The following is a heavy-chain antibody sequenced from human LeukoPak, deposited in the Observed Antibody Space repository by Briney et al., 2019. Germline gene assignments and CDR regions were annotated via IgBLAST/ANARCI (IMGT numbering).Heavy chain of an antibody. CDR2: ISGSGGST. Sequence: PGGSLRLSCAASGFTFSSYAMSWVRQAPGKGLEWVSAISGSGGSTYYADSVKGRFTISRDNYKNTLYLQMNSLRAEDTAVYYCAREGTFYDYVWGRDRSMDAFDIWGQGTMVTVSS. D-gene: IGHD3-16*02. CDR1: GFTFSSYA. V-gene: IGHV3-23*01. J-gene: IGHJ3*02. CDR3: AREGTFYDYVWGRDRSMDAFDI.